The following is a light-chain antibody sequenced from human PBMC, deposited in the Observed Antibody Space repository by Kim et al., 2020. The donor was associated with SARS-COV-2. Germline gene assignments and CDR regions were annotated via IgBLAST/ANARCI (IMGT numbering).Light chain of an antibody. CDR2: KAS. Sequence: AFVGERVSIPCRANQTIATLFAWYQQKPGRAPKLLIYKASTLEGGVPSRFSGSGSGTEFTLTVTSLEPDDFATYFCQYYNSESQTFGQGTKVDIK. V-gene: IGKV1-5*03. J-gene: IGKJ1*01. CDR1: QTIATL. CDR3: QYYNSESQT.